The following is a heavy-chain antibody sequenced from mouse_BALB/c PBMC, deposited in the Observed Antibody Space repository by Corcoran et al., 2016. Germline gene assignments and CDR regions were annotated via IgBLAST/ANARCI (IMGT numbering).Heavy chain of an antibody. V-gene: IGHV14-3*02. CDR2: IDPANGNT. Sequence: EVQLQQSGAELVKPGASVKLSCTASGFNIKATYMHWVQQRPEQGLEWIGRIDPANGNTKYDPKFQGKATITADTSSNTAYLQLSSLTSEDTAVYYCANWDGYFDVWGAGTTVTVSS. J-gene: IGHJ1*01. CDR3: ANWDGYFDV. CDR1: GFNIKATY. D-gene: IGHD4-1*01.